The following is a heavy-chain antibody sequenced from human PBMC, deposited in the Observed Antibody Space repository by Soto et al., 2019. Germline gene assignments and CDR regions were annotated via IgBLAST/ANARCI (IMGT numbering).Heavy chain of an antibody. CDR3: AKGSGSYYDYFDY. D-gene: IGHD1-26*01. V-gene: IGHV1-2*02. J-gene: IGHJ4*02. Sequence: ASVKVSCKASGYTFTGYYMHWVRQAPGQGLEWMGWINPNSGGTNYAQKFQGRFTISRDNSKKTLYLQMNSLRVEDTAVYYCAKGSGSYYDYFDYWGRGTLVTVSS. CDR1: GYTFTGYY. CDR2: INPNSGGT.